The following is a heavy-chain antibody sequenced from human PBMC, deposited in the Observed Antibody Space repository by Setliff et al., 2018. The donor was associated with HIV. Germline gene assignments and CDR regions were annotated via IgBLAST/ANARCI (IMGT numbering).Heavy chain of an antibody. CDR3: ASDNGRYFDRGWFDP. V-gene: IGHV3-23*01. Sequence: PGGSLRLSCAASGFTFSSYAMSWVRQAPGKGLEWVSAISGSGGSTYYADSVKGRFTTSRDNSKNTLYLQMNSLRAEDTAVYYCASDNGRYFDRGWFDPWGQGALVTVSS. J-gene: IGHJ5*02. D-gene: IGHD3-9*01. CDR2: ISGSGGST. CDR1: GFTFSSYA.